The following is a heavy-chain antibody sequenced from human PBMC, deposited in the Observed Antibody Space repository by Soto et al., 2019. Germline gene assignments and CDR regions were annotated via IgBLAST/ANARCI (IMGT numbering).Heavy chain of an antibody. CDR1: GGSFSGYY. V-gene: IGHV4-34*01. CDR3: ARRRGFPSYSGIDV. Sequence: SETLSLTCAVYGGSFSGYYWTWIRQPPGTGLEWIGEINHSGSTNYNPSLKSRVTISVDTSKNQFSLKLSSVTAADTAVYYCARRRGFPSYSGIDVRAQRTTVTVSS. CDR2: INHSGST. J-gene: IGHJ6*02. D-gene: IGHD5-12*01.